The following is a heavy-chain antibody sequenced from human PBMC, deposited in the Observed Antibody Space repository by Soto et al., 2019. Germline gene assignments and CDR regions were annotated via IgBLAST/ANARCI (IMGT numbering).Heavy chain of an antibody. D-gene: IGHD2-15*01. V-gene: IGHV4-59*01. J-gene: IGHJ6*02. CDR1: GGSISSYY. Sequence: QVQLQASGPGLVKPSETLSLTCTVSGGSISSYYWTWIRQPPGKGLEWIGYIYYSGSTNYSPSIKSRVTISVDTSKNQFSLKLGSVTGGDTAVYYCAVGYGSDGSCGGDMDVWGQGTTVTVSS. CDR2: IYYSGST. CDR3: AVGYGSDGSCGGDMDV.